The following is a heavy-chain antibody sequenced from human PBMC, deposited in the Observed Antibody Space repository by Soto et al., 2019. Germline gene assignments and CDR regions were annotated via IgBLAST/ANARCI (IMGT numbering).Heavy chain of an antibody. CDR1: GYTFTSYA. V-gene: IGHV1-3*01. J-gene: IGHJ6*02. CDR2: INARNGNT. D-gene: IGHD4-17*01. Sequence: QVQLVQSGAEVKKPGASVKVSCKASGYTFTSYAMHWVRQAPGQRLEWMGWINARNGNTKYSQKFQGRVTITRDTAASTACMELSSLRSEDTAVYYWARDTAPSDVWGQGTTVTVSS. CDR3: ARDTAPSDV.